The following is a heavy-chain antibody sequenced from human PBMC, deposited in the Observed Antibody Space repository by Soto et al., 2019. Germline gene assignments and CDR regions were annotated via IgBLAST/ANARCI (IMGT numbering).Heavy chain of an antibody. CDR1: GFTFSSYA. V-gene: IGHV3-23*01. D-gene: IGHD3-3*01. CDR2: ISGSGGST. J-gene: IGHJ4*02. Sequence: PGGSLRLSCAASGFTFSSYAMSWVRQAPGKGLEWVSAISGSGGSTYYADSVKGRFTISRDNSKNTLYLQMNSLRAEDTAVYYCAKLLGYDFWSGYLAFDYWGQGTLVTVSS. CDR3: AKLLGYDFWSGYLAFDY.